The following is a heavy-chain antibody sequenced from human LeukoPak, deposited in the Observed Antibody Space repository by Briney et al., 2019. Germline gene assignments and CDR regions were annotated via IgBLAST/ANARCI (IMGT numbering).Heavy chain of an antibody. CDR2: ISGSGGST. CDR1: GFTFSSYA. Sequence: PGGSLRLSCAASGFTFSSYAVSWVRQAPGKGLEWVSAISGSGGSTYYADSVKGRFTISRDNSKNTLYLQMNSLRAEDTAVYYCAKDPVVPAAIVLNWFDPWGQGTLVTVSS. CDR3: AKDPVVPAAIVLNWFDP. D-gene: IGHD2-2*01. V-gene: IGHV3-23*01. J-gene: IGHJ5*02.